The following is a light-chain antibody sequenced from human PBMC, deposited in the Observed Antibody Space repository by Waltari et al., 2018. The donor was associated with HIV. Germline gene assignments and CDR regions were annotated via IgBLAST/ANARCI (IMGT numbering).Light chain of an antibody. CDR1: DIDLGLYKF. Sequence: AVTQPASVSGLPGQSTTISCTVADIDLGLYKFVSWYQQPSDNPPRRLLHDVDSRASGVADRFSGSMSGNTASLTISGLRAEDEGHYYCASFTDDNTVIFGGGTEVTVL. J-gene: IGLJ2*01. CDR2: DVD. V-gene: IGLV2-14*03. CDR3: ASFTDDNTVI.